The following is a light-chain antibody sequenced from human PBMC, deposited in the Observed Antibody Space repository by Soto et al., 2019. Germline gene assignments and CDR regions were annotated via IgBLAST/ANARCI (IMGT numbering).Light chain of an antibody. J-gene: IGLJ2*01. Sequence: QSVLTQPPSVSGAPGQRVTISCTGSGSTIGAGYDVHWYQHLPGTAPKLLIYDNNNRPSGVPDRFSGSKSGTSASLAISGFQAEDEADYYCQSYDSNLSVVFGGGTKLTVL. CDR3: QSYDSNLSVV. V-gene: IGLV1-40*01. CDR1: GSTIGAGYD. CDR2: DNN.